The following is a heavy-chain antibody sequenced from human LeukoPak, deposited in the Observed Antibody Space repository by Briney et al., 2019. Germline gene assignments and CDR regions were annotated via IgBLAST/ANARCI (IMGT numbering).Heavy chain of an antibody. CDR2: IIPIFGTA. J-gene: IGHJ4*02. D-gene: IGHD5-18*01. V-gene: IGHV1-69*13. Sequence: ASVKVSCKASGGTFSSYAISWVRQAPGQGLEWMGGIIPIFGTANYAQKFQGRVTITADESTSTAYMELSSLGSEDTAVYYCATLNYPRGYSYGRPLTYFDYWGQGTLVTVSS. CDR3: ATLNYPRGYSYGRPLTYFDY. CDR1: GGTFSSYA.